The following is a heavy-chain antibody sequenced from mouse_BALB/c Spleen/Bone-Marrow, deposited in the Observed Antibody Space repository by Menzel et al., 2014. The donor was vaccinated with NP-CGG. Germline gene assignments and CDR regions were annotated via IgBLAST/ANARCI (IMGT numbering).Heavy chain of an antibody. J-gene: IGHJ3*01. CDR1: EYEFPXXX. D-gene: IGHD1-1*01. CDR3: ARHGDYYGSSLFAY. Sequence: EVMLVESGGGLVQPGESLKLSCESNEYEFPXXXXXXVRKTPEXXXXLVAAINSDGGSTYYPDTMERRFIISRDNSKKTLYLXMXXLRSEDTAFYYCARHGDYYGSSLFAYWGQGTLVTVSA. CDR2: INSDGGST. V-gene: IGHV5-2*03.